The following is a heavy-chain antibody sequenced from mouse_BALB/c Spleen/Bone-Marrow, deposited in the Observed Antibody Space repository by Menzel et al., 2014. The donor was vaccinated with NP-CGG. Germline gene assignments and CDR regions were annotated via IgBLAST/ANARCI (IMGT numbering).Heavy chain of an antibody. V-gene: IGHV1-82*01. CDR3: ARSDGYRVMDY. J-gene: IGHJ4*01. CDR2: IYPGDGDI. CDR1: GYAFSSSW. Sequence: VNLVDSGPELVKPGASVKISCKASGYAFSSSWVNWVKQRPGQGLEWVGRIYPGDGDINYNGKFKGKATLTADKSSSTAYMQLSGLTSVDSAVYFCARSDGYRVMDYWGQGTSVTVSS. D-gene: IGHD2-3*01.